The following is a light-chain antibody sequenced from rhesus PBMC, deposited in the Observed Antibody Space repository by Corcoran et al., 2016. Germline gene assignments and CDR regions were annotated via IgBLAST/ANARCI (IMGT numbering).Light chain of an antibody. J-gene: IGLJ1*01. CDR2: EVG. Sequence: QPAPTQSPSVSGSPGQSVTISCTGTSSDIGGSNHVSWYQQHPGKAPKLIIYEVGRRPSGVSDRFSGSKSGNTASLTISGLQAEDEADYYCSSGANSRTFIIGTGTRLTVL. CDR1: SSDIGGSNH. V-gene: IGLV2-13*03. CDR3: SSGANSRTFI.